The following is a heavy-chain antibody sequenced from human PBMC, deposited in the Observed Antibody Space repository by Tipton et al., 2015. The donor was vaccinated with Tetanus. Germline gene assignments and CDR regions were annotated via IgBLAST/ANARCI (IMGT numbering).Heavy chain of an antibody. D-gene: IGHD1-14*01. J-gene: IGHJ4*02. CDR1: GFTFSTFG. Sequence: SLRLFCAASGFTFSTFGMHWVRQAPGKGLEWVATISYDGNYKYYSDSVKGRFTISRDNAKNTLYLQVNSLRAEDTAVYYCASGCAADRCRSLVNQYYFQYWGQGALVSVSS. CDR3: ASGCAADRCRSLVNQYYFQY. CDR2: ISYDGNYK. V-gene: IGHV3-30*03.